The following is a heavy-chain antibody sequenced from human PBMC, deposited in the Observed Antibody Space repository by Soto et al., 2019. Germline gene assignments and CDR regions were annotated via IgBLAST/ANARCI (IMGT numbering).Heavy chain of an antibody. V-gene: IGHV4-59*08. J-gene: IGHJ4*02. CDR3: ARHHDYGGKFFY. D-gene: IGHD4-17*01. CDR2: IYNSGTT. CDR1: GDSISSHY. Sequence: SETLSLTCTVSGDSISSHYWIWIRQPPGKGLEWIGYIYNSGTTHYNPSLKSRVTISADTSKNQFSLKLSSVTAADTAVYYCARHHDYGGKFFYWGQGTLVTVSS.